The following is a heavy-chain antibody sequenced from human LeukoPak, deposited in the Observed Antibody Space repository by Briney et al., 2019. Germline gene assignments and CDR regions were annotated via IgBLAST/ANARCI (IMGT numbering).Heavy chain of an antibody. J-gene: IGHJ5*02. CDR2: IRYDGSNK. CDR1: GFIFSSFG. D-gene: IGHD4-17*01. CDR3: AKDRGDYTNWFDP. V-gene: IGHV3-30*02. Sequence: GGSLRLSCAASGFIFSSFGMHWVRQAPGKGLEWVAFIRYDGSNKYYADSVKGRFTISRDNTKNTLYLQMNSPRAEDTAIYYCAKDRGDYTNWFDPWGQGTLVTVSS.